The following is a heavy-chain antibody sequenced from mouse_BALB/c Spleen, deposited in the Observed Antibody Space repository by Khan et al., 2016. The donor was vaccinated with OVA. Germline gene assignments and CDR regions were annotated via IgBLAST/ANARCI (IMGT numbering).Heavy chain of an antibody. CDR2: IDPANGNT. CDR3: GRINA. J-gene: IGHJ2*01. V-gene: IGHV14-3*02. CDR1: GFNFNDSY. Sequence: DVKLQESGAELVKPGASVKLSCTASGFNFNDSYMHWVKQRPEQGLEWIGCIDPANGNTKYDPKFQGKAPITADTSSNTAYLQLSSLTSEDTDVYYSGRINAWGQGTTLKVSS.